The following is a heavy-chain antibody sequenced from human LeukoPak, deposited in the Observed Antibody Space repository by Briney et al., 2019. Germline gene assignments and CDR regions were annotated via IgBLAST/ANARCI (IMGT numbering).Heavy chain of an antibody. Sequence: GGSLRLSCAASGFTFSSYGMHWVRQAPGKGLEWVAVIWYDGSNKYYADSVKGRFTISRDNSKNTLYLQMNSLRAEDTAVYYCARGVDIVTGYKDYWGQGTLVTVSS. CDR1: GFTFSSYG. D-gene: IGHD3-9*01. CDR3: ARGVDIVTGYKDY. J-gene: IGHJ4*02. V-gene: IGHV3-33*01. CDR2: IWYDGSNK.